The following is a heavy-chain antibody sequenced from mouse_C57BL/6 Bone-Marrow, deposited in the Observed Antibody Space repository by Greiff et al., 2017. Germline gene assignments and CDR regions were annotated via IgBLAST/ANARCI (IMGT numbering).Heavy chain of an antibody. CDR2: INPNNGGT. Sequence: EVKLLESGPELVKPGASVKIPCKASGYTFTDYNMDWVKQSHGKSLEWIGDINPNNGGTIYNQKFKGKATLTVDKSSSTAYMELRSLTSEDTAVYYWASLGPFAYWGQGTLVTVSA. CDR1: GYTFTDYN. CDR3: ASLGPFAY. D-gene: IGHD4-1*01. V-gene: IGHV1-18*01. J-gene: IGHJ3*01.